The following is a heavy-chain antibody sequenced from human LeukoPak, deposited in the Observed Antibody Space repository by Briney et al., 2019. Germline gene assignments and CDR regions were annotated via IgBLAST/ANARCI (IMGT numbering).Heavy chain of an antibody. D-gene: IGHD2-21*02. CDR2: ISGSGGST. J-gene: IGHJ4*02. CDR3: AKDLTAYCGGDCYSGGYFDY. Sequence: GGSLRLSCAASGFTFSSYAMSWVRQAPGKGLEWVSAISGSGGSTYYADSVKGRFTISRDNSKNTLYLQMNSLRAKDTAVYYCAKDLTAYCGGDCYSGGYFDYGGPGTLVTASS. CDR1: GFTFSSYA. V-gene: IGHV3-23*01.